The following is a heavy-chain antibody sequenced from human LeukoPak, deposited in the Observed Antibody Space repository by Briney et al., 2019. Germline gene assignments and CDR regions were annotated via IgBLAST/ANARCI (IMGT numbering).Heavy chain of an antibody. V-gene: IGHV3-30*18. CDR3: AKGYNWNDSY. CDR1: GFTFSSYG. CDR2: TSADGSNK. D-gene: IGHD1-1*01. Sequence: GRSLRLSCAASGFTFSSYGMHWARQAPGKGLEWVAVTSADGSNKYYADSVKGRFTISRDNSKNTLYLQMNSLRGEDTAVYYCAKGYNWNDSYWGQGTLVTVSS. J-gene: IGHJ4*02.